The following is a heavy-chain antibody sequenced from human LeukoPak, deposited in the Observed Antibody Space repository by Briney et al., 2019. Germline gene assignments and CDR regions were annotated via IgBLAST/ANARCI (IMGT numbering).Heavy chain of an antibody. CDR1: GYTFTSYG. CDR2: IIPILGIA. V-gene: IGHV1-69*04. J-gene: IGHJ4*02. CDR3: ARDVGYSGYDSLRFDY. D-gene: IGHD5-12*01. Sequence: GASVKVSCKASGYTFTSYGISWVRQAPGQGLEWMGRIIPILGIANYAQKFQGRVTITADKSTSTAYMELSSLRSEDTAVYYCARDVGYSGYDSLRFDYWGQGTLVTVSS.